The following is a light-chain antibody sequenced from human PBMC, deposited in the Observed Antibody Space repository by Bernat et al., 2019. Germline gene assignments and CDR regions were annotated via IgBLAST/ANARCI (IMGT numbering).Light chain of an antibody. V-gene: IGLV2-14*01. CDR2: DVS. J-gene: IGLJ2*01. CDR1: SSDVGGYNH. CDR3: SSYTTSTTIV. Sequence: QSALTQPASVSESPGQSITISCTGTSSDVGGYNHVSWYQQHPDKVPKLVIYDVSYRPSGVSTRFSGSKSGNTASLTISGLQAEDEADYYCSSYTTSTTIVFGGGTKLTVL.